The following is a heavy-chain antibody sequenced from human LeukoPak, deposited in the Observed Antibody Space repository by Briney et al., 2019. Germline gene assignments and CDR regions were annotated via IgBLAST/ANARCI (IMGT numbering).Heavy chain of an antibody. CDR1: GGSISRGGFY. D-gene: IGHD3-16*02. CDR3: AHDRGGYTAFDY. Sequence: MTSETLSLTCTVSGGSISRGGFYWVWIRQPPGKGLEWIATIYHTGKTYYSPSLQSRVTMSVDTSKNLFSLRLSSVTAADTAVYFCAHDRGGYTAFDYWGQGALVTVSS. CDR2: IYHTGKT. J-gene: IGHJ4*02. V-gene: IGHV4-39*01.